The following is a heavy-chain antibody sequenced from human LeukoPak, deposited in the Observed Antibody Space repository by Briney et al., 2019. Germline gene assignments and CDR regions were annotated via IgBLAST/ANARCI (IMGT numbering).Heavy chain of an antibody. CDR2: INHSGST. D-gene: IGHD3-22*01. CDR3: AREGYYDSSGYPDAFDI. V-gene: IGHV4-34*01. CDR1: GGSFSSYY. J-gene: IGHJ3*02. Sequence: SETLSLTCAVYGGSFSSYYWSWIRQPPGKGLEWIGEINHSGSTNYNPSLKSRVTISVDTSKNQFSLKLSSVTAADTAVYYCAREGYYDSSGYPDAFDIWGQGTMVTVSS.